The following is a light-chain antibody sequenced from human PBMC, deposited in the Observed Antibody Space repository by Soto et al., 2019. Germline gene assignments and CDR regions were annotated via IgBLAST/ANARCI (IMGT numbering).Light chain of an antibody. Sequence: QPVLTQSPSASASLGASVKLTCTLSSGHSSYAIAWHQQQPEKGPRYLMRVNSDGSHNKGDGIPDRFSGSSSGAERYLTISGLQSEDEADYYCQTWNTNTHVFGAGTKVTVL. CDR2: VNSDGSH. CDR1: SGHSSYA. J-gene: IGLJ1*01. V-gene: IGLV4-69*01. CDR3: QTWNTNTHV.